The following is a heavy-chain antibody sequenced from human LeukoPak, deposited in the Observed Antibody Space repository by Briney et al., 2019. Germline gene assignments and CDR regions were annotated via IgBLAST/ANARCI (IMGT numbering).Heavy chain of an antibody. V-gene: IGHV4-59*12. D-gene: IGHD3-22*01. CDR2: IYYSGST. CDR1: GGSISSYY. Sequence: PSETLSLTCTVSGGSISSYYWSWIRQPPGKGLEWIGYIYYSGSTNYNPSLKSRVTISVDTSKDQFSLKLSSVTAADTAVYYCARGGSSGYLHYWGQGTLVTVSS. J-gene: IGHJ4*02. CDR3: ARGGSSGYLHY.